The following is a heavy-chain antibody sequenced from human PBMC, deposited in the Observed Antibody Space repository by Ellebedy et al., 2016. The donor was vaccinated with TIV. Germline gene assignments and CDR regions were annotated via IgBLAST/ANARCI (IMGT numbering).Heavy chain of an antibody. D-gene: IGHD7-27*01. Sequence: GGSLRLSXAASGFTFSSYAMHWVRQAPGKGLEWVAVISYDGSSKYYADSVKGRFTISRDNSKNTLTLQMNSLRAEDTAVYYCASLWGTGEFDYWGQGTLVTVSS. CDR2: ISYDGSSK. CDR3: ASLWGTGEFDY. J-gene: IGHJ4*02. V-gene: IGHV3-30-3*01. CDR1: GFTFSSYA.